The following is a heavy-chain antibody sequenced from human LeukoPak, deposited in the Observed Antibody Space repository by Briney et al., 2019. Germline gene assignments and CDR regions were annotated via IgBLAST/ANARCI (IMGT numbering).Heavy chain of an antibody. CDR2: IYYSGST. D-gene: IGHD6-13*01. CDR3: ARGPIIAAAGTGNWFDP. CDR1: GGSISSYY. V-gene: IGHV4-59*01. J-gene: IGHJ5*02. Sequence: SETLSLTCTVSGGSISSYYWSWIRQPPGKGLGWIGYIYYSGSTNYNPSLKSRVTISVDTSKNQFSLKLSSVTAADTAVYYCARGPIIAAAGTGNWFDPWGQGTLVTVSS.